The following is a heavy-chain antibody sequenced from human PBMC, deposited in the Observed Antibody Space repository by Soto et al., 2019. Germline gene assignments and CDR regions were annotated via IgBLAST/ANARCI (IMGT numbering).Heavy chain of an antibody. CDR2: ISSGGGTT. V-gene: IGHV3-23*04. CDR1: GFSFRNYA. Sequence: DEQLVESGGGSLQPGESLRLSCAASGFSFRNYAMTWVRQSPGKGLEWVSLISSGGGTTNYADSMKGRFSISRDTSQNMLCLQMHGLRGADTALYYCAKIKGGLGRFYGMDAWGQGTVVIVSS. CDR3: AKIKGGLGRFYGMDA. D-gene: IGHD3-10*01. J-gene: IGHJ6*01.